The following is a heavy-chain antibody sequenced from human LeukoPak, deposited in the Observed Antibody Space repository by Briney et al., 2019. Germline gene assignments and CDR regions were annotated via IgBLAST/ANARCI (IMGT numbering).Heavy chain of an antibody. D-gene: IGHD5-12*01. Sequence: SETLSLTCRVSGVSISSGSNYWGWIRQPPGKTLEWIGSIYSSGSTYYNSSLKSRVTISVDTSKNQFSLKLSSVTAADTAVYYCARGGKVATISRRYYYYYMDVWGKGTTVTISS. CDR1: GVSISSGSNY. CDR3: ARGGKVATISRRYYYYYMDV. J-gene: IGHJ6*03. CDR2: IYSSGST. V-gene: IGHV4-39*07.